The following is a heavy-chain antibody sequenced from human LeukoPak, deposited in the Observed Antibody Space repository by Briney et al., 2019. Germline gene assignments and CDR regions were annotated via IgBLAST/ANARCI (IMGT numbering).Heavy chain of an antibody. CDR1: EFPVRRNY. J-gene: IGHJ4*02. Sequence: PGGSVRLYCASSEFPVRRNYMSWARHSPGTGLDWVSLTYSGSTTNYADCVKGRFTISRDNSKNTLYLQMNSLRVEDTAVYYCATKRGYNYGLDDWGQGTLVTVSS. V-gene: IGHV3-53*01. D-gene: IGHD5-18*01. CDR2: TYSGSTT. CDR3: ATKRGYNYGLDD.